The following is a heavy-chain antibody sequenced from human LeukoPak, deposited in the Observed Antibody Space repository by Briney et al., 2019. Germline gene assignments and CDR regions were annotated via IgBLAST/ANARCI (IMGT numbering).Heavy chain of an antibody. V-gene: IGHV1-69*05. CDR3: ARVDRYYFYLDV. CDR1: GGTSSTHT. CDR2: IIPIFRTP. J-gene: IGHJ6*03. Sequence: GASVKVSCKASGGTSSTHTITWVRQAPGQGLEWMGGIIPIFRTPNYAQKFQGRVTITTDESTSSAYMELSSLKSEDTAIYYCARVDRYYFYLDVWGKGTTVTVSS.